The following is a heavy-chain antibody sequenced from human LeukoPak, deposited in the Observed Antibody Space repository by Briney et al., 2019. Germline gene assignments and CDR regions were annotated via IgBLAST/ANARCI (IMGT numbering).Heavy chain of an antibody. J-gene: IGHJ4*02. V-gene: IGHV1-18*01. D-gene: IGHD1-1*01. Sequence: ASVKVSCKASGYTFTKYGISWVRQAPGQGLEWMGWISANNGNTNYAQKFQGRVTLTTDTSTSTAYMELRSLRSDDTAVYFCARAGIWNQEDIYGYWGQGTLVTVSS. CDR2: ISANNGNT. CDR1: GYTFTKYG. CDR3: ARAGIWNQEDIYGY.